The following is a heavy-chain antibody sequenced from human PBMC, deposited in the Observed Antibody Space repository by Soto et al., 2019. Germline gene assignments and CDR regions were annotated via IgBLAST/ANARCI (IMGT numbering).Heavy chain of an antibody. V-gene: IGHV4-31*03. CDR3: ARDYGSGFYFGMDV. CDR2: ISYSGTT. Sequence: HVQLQESGPGLVKPSQTLSLTCTVSGDSISSGDYYWSWIRQHPAKGLEWIGYISYSGTTYYNPSLKSRITISLDTSKNQFSLKLSSVTAADTAVYYCARDYGSGFYFGMDVWGQGTTVTSSS. J-gene: IGHJ6*02. CDR1: GDSISSGDYY. D-gene: IGHD3-10*01.